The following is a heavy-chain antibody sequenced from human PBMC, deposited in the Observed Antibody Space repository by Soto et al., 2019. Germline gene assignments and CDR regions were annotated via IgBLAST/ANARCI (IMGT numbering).Heavy chain of an antibody. Sequence: QVQLQESGPGLVKPSQTLSLTCTVSGGSISSGDYYWSWIRQPPGKGLEWIGYIYYSGSTYYNPSLNSRVTISVDASKNQSSLKLSSVTAEDTAVYYCASDDFWSGLGYWGQGTLVTVSS. J-gene: IGHJ4*02. V-gene: IGHV4-30-4*01. CDR3: ASDDFWSGLGY. D-gene: IGHD3-3*01. CDR1: GGSISSGDYY. CDR2: IYYSGST.